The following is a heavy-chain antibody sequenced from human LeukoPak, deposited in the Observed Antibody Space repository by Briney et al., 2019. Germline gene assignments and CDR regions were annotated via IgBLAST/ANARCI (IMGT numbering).Heavy chain of an antibody. D-gene: IGHD3-22*01. CDR1: GFTFSSYS. CDR2: ISSSSSYI. Sequence: GGSLRLSCAASGFTFSSYSMNWVRQAPGKGLEWVSSISSSSSYIYYADSVKGRFTISRDNAKNSLYLQMNSLRAEDTAVYYCARGGNYYDSSGYYYYMDVWGKGTTVTVSS. J-gene: IGHJ6*03. V-gene: IGHV3-21*01. CDR3: ARGGNYYDSSGYYYYMDV.